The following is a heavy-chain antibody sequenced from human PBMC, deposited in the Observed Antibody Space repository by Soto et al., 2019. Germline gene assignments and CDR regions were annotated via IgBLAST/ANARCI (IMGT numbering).Heavy chain of an antibody. V-gene: IGHV1-24*01. D-gene: IGHD6-13*01. CDR3: ATKGRWYVGYYYYGMDV. CDR2: FDPEDGET. CDR1: GGTFSSYA. J-gene: IGHJ6*02. Sequence: ASVKVSCKASGGTFSSYAIAWVRQAPGKGFEWMGGFDPEDGETIYAQKFQGRVTMTEDTSTDTAYMELSSLRSEDTAVYYCATKGRWYVGYYYYGMDVWGQGTMVTVSS.